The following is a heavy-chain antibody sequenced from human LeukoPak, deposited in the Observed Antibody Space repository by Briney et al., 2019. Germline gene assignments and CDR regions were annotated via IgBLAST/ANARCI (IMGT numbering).Heavy chain of an antibody. D-gene: IGHD3-16*01. CDR3: ARLGAIGGFDY. CDR1: GFTFSSYA. V-gene: IGHV3-7*01. CDR2: IKQDGSEK. Sequence: PGGSLRLSCAASGFTFSSYAMSWVRQAPGKGLEWVANIKQDGSEKYYVDSVKGRFTISRDNAKNSLYLQMNSLRAEDTAVYYCARLGAIGGFDYWGQGTLVTVSS. J-gene: IGHJ4*02.